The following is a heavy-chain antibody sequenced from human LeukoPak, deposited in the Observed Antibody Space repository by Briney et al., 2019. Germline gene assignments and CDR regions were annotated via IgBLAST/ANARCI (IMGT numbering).Heavy chain of an antibody. Sequence: ASLTVSCKVSGYTLTELSMHWVRQAPGKGLEWMGGFDPEDGETIYAHKFQDRVTMTEDTSTDTVYMELSSLRSEDTAVYYCATDLISSGWSIFDYWGQGTMVTVSS. CDR2: FDPEDGET. D-gene: IGHD6-19*01. CDR1: GYTLTELS. CDR3: ATDLISSGWSIFDY. J-gene: IGHJ4*03. V-gene: IGHV1-24*01.